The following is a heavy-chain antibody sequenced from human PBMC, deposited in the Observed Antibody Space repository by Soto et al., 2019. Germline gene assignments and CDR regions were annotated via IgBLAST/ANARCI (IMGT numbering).Heavy chain of an antibody. Sequence: LRLSCAASGFTFSSYDMHWVRQATGKGLEWVSAIGTAGDTYYPGSVKGRFTISRENAKNSLYLQMNSLRAWDTAVYYCARGPYYDFWSGYYATSNPMEVWGKGTTVTVSS. V-gene: IGHV3-13*01. CDR1: GFTFSSYD. CDR3: ARGPYYDFWSGYYATSNPMEV. D-gene: IGHD3-3*01. CDR2: IGTAGDT. J-gene: IGHJ6*03.